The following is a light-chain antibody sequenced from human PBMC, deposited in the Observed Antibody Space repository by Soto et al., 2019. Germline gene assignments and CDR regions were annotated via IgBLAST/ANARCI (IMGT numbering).Light chain of an antibody. CDR3: QSHDSSLSAYV. J-gene: IGLJ1*01. V-gene: IGLV1-40*01. Sequence: SVLTQPPSVSGAPGQRVTISCTGSSSNIGAGYDVHWYQQLPGTAPKLLIYGNSNRPSGVPDRFSGSKSGTSASLAITGLQAEDEADFYCQSHDSSLSAYVFGTGTRSPS. CDR2: GNS. CDR1: SSNIGAGYD.